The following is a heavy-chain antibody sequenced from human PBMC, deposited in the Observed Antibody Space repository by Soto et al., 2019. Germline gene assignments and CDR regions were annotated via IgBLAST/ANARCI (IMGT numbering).Heavy chain of an antibody. Sequence: EVHLVESGGGLVQPGGSLRLSCAVSGFTFSNSWMNWVRQAPGKGLEWVANIKEDGGVTHYVESVKGRFTISRDNSKNSLYLQMNSLTVEDTAVYYFTTDSGYFTIDYWGRGTLVTVSS. V-gene: IGHV3-7*04. J-gene: IGHJ4*02. D-gene: IGHD3-22*01. CDR3: TTDSGYFTIDY. CDR1: GFTFSNSW. CDR2: IKEDGGVT.